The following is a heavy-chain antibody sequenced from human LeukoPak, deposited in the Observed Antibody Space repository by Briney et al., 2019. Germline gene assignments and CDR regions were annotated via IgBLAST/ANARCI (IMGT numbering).Heavy chain of an antibody. Sequence: ASVKVSCKASGYIFTNFGISWVRQAPGQGLEWMGWISDYNGNTNNAQNLQGRVTMTTDTSTSTAYMELMSLRSDDTAVYYCARVWSGRQGPNLHYYYYYYMDVWGKGTTVTVSS. CDR2: ISDYNGNT. D-gene: IGHD3-10*01. CDR3: ARVWSGRQGPNLHYYYYYYMDV. V-gene: IGHV1-18*01. J-gene: IGHJ6*03. CDR1: GYIFTNFG.